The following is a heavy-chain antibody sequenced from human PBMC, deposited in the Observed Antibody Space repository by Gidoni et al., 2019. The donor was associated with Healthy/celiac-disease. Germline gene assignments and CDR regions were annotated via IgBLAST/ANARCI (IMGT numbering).Heavy chain of an antibody. J-gene: IGHJ3*02. D-gene: IGHD6-13*01. CDR3: AKDKEQLLVLWAFDI. CDR2: ISWNSGSI. CDR1: GFTFDDYA. V-gene: IGHV3-9*01. Sequence: EVQLVESGVGLVQPGMSLILSCAASGFTFDDYAMHWVRQAPGKGLEWVSGISWNSGSIGYADSVKGRFTIYRDNAKNSLYLQMNSLRAKDTALYYCAKDKEQLLVLWAFDIWGQGTMVTVSS.